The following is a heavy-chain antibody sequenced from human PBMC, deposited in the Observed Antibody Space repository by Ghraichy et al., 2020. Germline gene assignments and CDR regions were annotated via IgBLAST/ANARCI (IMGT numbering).Heavy chain of an antibody. CDR3: ARAGKTPDYYDSSGYYDPDAFDI. Sequence: SQTLSLTCTVSGGSVSSGSYYWTWIRQPPGKGLEWIGYIYYSGSTNYNPSLKSRVTISVDTSKNQFSLKLSSVTAADTAVYYCARAGKTPDYYDSSGYYDPDAFDIWGQGTMVTVSS. CDR1: GGSVSSGSYY. V-gene: IGHV4-61*01. D-gene: IGHD3-22*01. CDR2: IYYSGST. J-gene: IGHJ3*02.